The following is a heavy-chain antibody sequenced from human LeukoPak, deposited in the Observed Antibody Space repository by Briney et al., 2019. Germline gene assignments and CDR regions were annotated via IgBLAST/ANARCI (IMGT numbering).Heavy chain of an antibody. J-gene: IGHJ4*02. V-gene: IGHV3-7*03. CDR1: GFTSSSYW. CDR2: IKKDGSDK. D-gene: IGHD6-13*01. Sequence: GGSLRLSCAASGFTSSSYWMSWVRQAPGKGLEWVANIKKDGSDKYYVDSVKGRFTISRDNAKNSLYLQMNSLRAEDTAVYFCARGLYSSTTYYFDYWGQGTLVTVSS. CDR3: ARGLYSSTTYYFDY.